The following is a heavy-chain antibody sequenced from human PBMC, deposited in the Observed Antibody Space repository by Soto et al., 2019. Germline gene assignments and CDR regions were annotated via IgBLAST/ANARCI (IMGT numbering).Heavy chain of an antibody. J-gene: IGHJ3*02. Sequence: QVQLVESGGGVVQPGRSLRLSCAASGFTFSSYGMHWVRQAPGKGLEWVAVIWYDGSNKYYADSVKGRFTISRDNSKNTLYLQMNSLRAEDTAVYYCARGGGFGAFDIWGQGTMVTVSS. CDR2: IWYDGSNK. CDR1: GFTFSSYG. D-gene: IGHD3-10*01. V-gene: IGHV3-33*01. CDR3: ARGGGFGAFDI.